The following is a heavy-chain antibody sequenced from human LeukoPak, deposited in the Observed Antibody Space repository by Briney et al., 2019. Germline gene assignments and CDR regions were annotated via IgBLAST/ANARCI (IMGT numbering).Heavy chain of an antibody. Sequence: GASVKVSCKASGYTFTVYHMHWVRQAPGQGLEWMGIINPSGGSTSYAQKFQGRVTMTRDMSTSTVYMELSSLRSEDTAVYYCARPIASSGWYRPGAWFDPWGQGTLVTASS. CDR2: INPSGGST. V-gene: IGHV1-46*01. D-gene: IGHD6-19*01. CDR1: GYTFTVYH. CDR3: ARPIASSGWYRPGAWFDP. J-gene: IGHJ5*02.